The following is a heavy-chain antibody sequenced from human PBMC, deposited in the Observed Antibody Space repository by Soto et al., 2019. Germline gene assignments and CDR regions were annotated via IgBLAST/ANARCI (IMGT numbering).Heavy chain of an antibody. D-gene: IGHD5-18*01. Sequence: TSETLSLTCVVSSGSISSNWWSWVRQPPGKGLEWIGEIYHSGSTNYNPSLNSRVTISVDKSKNHFSLDLGSVTAADTAVYYCSSQTYSYAWHHWGQGIQVTVSS. CDR2: IYHSGST. CDR3: SSQTYSYAWHH. V-gene: IGHV4-4*02. J-gene: IGHJ5*02. CDR1: SGSISSNW.